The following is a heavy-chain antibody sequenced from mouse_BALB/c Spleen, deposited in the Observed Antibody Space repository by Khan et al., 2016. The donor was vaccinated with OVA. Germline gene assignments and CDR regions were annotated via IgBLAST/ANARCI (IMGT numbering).Heavy chain of an antibody. V-gene: IGHV3-2*02. CDR3: ARSVTSSTGVASDFDY. D-gene: IGHD1-1*01. CDR2: ISNSGRT. J-gene: IGHJ2*01. Sequence: EVKLHESGPGPVKPSQSLSLTCTVTGYSITSDYAWNWIRQFPGNILDRMGYISNSGRTCYNPSHKRRISITRDTTKNQVFLQLNSVTTEDTTTSFCARSVTSSTGVASDFDYWGQGTTLTVSS. CDR1: GYSITSDYA.